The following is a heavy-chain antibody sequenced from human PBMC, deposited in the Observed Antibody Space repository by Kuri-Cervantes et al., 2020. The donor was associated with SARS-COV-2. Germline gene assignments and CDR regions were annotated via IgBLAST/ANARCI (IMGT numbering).Heavy chain of an antibody. D-gene: IGHD3-10*01. CDR1: GFTFSTYD. J-gene: IGHJ4*02. Sequence: GESLKISCAASGFTFSTYDMYWVRQAPGKGLEWVAFIWNDGSNKYYADSVKGRFTISRDNSKSTLYLQMDSLRGDDTAVYYCARDVGDSGSDYWGQGTLVTVSS. V-gene: IGHV3-33*08. CDR3: ARDVGDSGSDY. CDR2: IWNDGSNK.